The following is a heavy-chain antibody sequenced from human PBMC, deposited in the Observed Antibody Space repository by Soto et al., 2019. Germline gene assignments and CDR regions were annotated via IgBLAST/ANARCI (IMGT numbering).Heavy chain of an antibody. V-gene: IGHV2-5*02. CDR3: AHRLCDSSCYWDVGYFDY. D-gene: IGHD3-22*01. Sequence: QITLRESGPTLVKPTQTLTLTCTFSGFSLSTSGVGVGWIRQPPGKALECLGIIYWDDDKRYSPSLKNRLTITKDTSKSQVVITMTNMDPVDTATYFCAHRLCDSSCYWDVGYFDYWGRGTLVTVSS. CDR2: IYWDDDK. CDR1: GFSLSTSGVG. J-gene: IGHJ4*02.